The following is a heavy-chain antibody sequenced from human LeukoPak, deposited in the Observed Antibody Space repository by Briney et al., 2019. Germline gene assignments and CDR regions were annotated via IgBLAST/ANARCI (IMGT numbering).Heavy chain of an antibody. CDR1: GFSVSSNY. V-gene: IGHV3-53*01. Sequence: PGGSLRLSCAASGFSVSSNYMSWVRQAPGKGLEWVSVIYSGGSTYYADSVKGRFTISRDNSKNTLYLQMNSLRAEDTAVYYCARGKNGDYSFFYYYYMDVWGKGTTVTVSS. CDR3: ARGKNGDYSFFYYYYMDV. J-gene: IGHJ6*03. CDR2: IYSGGST. D-gene: IGHD4-17*01.